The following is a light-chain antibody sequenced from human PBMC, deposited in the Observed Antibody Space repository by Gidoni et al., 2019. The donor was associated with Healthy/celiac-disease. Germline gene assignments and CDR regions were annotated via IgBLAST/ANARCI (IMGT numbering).Light chain of an antibody. CDR3: QQFNSYPLT. CDR2: DAS. Sequence: AIQLTQSPSSLSASVGARVTITCRASQGISSALAWYQQKPVKAPKLLIYDASSLESGVPSRFSGSGSGTDFTLTISSLQPEDFATYYCQQFNSYPLTFGGXTKVEIK. CDR1: QGISSA. J-gene: IGKJ4*01. V-gene: IGKV1-13*02.